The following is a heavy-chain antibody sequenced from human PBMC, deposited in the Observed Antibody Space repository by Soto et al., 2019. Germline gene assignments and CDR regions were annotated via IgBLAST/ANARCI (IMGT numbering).Heavy chain of an antibody. V-gene: IGHV1-2*04. J-gene: IGHJ6*02. CDR3: ARGRGYNWNYEVMADAGNYGMDV. D-gene: IGHD1-7*01. CDR2: INPNSGGT. Sequence: ASVKVSCKASGYTFTGYYMHWVRQAPGQGLEWMGWINPNSGGTNYAQKFQGWVTMTRDTSISTAYMELSRLRSDDTAVYYCARGRGYNWNYEVMADAGNYGMDVWGQGTTVIV. CDR1: GYTFTGYY.